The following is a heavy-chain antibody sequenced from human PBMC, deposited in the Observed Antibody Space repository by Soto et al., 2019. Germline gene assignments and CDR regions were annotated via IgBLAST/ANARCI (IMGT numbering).Heavy chain of an antibody. CDR1: GYTFSNFW. CDR2: IYPGDSET. V-gene: IGHV5-51*01. Sequence: GESLKISCQCSGYTFSNFWIAWVRQLPGKGLEYMGIIYPGDSETRYSPSFHGKVTISADRSIGTAYLQWSSLEASDSAFYFCARSPRSRPYFDYWGQGALVTVXS. CDR3: ARSPRSRPYFDY. J-gene: IGHJ4*02. D-gene: IGHD6-13*01.